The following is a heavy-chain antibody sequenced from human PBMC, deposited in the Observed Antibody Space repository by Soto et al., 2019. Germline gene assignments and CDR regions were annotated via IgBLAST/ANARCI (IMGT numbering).Heavy chain of an antibody. CDR2: ISPNGSST. CDR3: ARALTYYYDIDY. J-gene: IGHJ4*02. CDR1: GFTFSTYP. Sequence: GGSLRLSCSASGFTFSTYPMHWVRQAPGKGLEWVSAISPNGSSTSYADSVKGRFTTSRDNAKNMLYLHMNSLRAEDTAVYYCARALTYYYDIDYWGQGTLVTVSS. D-gene: IGHD3-22*01. V-gene: IGHV3-74*01.